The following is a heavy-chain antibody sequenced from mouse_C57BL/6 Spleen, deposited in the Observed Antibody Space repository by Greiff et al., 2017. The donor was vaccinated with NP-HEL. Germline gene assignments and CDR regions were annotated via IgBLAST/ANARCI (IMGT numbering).Heavy chain of an antibody. CDR1: GFTFSDYG. Sequence: EVQLQESGGGLVKPGGSLKLSCAASGFTFSDYGMHWVRQAPEKGLEWVAYISSGSSTIYYADTVKGRFTISRDNAKNTLFLQMTSLRSEDTAMYYCVYSNYDYAMDYWGQGTSVTVSS. V-gene: IGHV5-17*01. D-gene: IGHD2-5*01. CDR2: ISSGSSTI. CDR3: VYSNYDYAMDY. J-gene: IGHJ4*01.